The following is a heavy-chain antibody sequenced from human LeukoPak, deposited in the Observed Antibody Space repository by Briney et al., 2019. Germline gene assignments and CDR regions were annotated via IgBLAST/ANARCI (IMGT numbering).Heavy chain of an antibody. Sequence: GGSLRLSCAASGFTFSSYAMSWVRQAPGKGLEWVSAISGSGGSTYYADSVKGRFTISRDNSKNTLYLQMNSLRAEDTAVYYCAKSQNSYGYYYYYGMDVWGQGTTVTVSS. CDR2: ISGSGGST. V-gene: IGHV3-23*01. CDR3: AKSQNSYGYYYYYGMDV. CDR1: GFTFSSYA. D-gene: IGHD5-18*01. J-gene: IGHJ6*02.